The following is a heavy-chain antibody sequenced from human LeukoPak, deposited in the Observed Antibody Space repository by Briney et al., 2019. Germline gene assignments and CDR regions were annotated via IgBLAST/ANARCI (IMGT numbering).Heavy chain of an antibody. CDR3: ARVITMIRGVIMGWFDP. CDR2: MNPNSGNT. J-gene: IGHJ5*02. CDR1: GYTFTSYD. V-gene: IGHV1-8*01. D-gene: IGHD3-10*01. Sequence: ASVKVSCKTSGYTFTSYDINWVRQAAGQGLEWMGWMNPNSGNTGYAQKFQDRVTMTSNTSISTAYMELSSLRSEDTAVYYCARVITMIRGVIMGWFDPWGQGTLVTVSS.